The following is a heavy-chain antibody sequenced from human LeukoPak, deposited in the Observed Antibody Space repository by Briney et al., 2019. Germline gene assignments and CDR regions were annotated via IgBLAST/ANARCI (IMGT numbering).Heavy chain of an antibody. V-gene: IGHV1-46*01. CDR3: ARVQSSLAAAGKVLDY. CDR2: INPSGGST. Sequence: ASVKVSCKASGYTFTNYYMHWVRQAPGQGLEWMGIINPSGGSTSYAQKFQGRVTMTRDTSTSTVYMELSSLRSEDTAVYYCARVQSSLAAAGKVLDYWGQGTLVTVSS. D-gene: IGHD6-13*01. CDR1: GYTFTNYY. J-gene: IGHJ4*02.